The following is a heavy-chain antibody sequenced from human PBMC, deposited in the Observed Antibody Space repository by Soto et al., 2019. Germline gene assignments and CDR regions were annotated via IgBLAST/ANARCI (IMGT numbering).Heavy chain of an antibody. CDR3: ARGPHMTTVTPSAWFDT. CDR1: GFTFSSYA. Sequence: QVQLVESGGGVVQPGRSLRLSCAASGFTFSSYAMHWVRQAPGKGLEWVAVISYDGSNKYYADSVKGRFTISRDNSKNXXYLQMNSLRAEETAVYYCARGPHMTTVTPSAWFDTWGKGTLVTVSS. V-gene: IGHV3-30-3*01. D-gene: IGHD4-17*01. J-gene: IGHJ5*02. CDR2: ISYDGSNK.